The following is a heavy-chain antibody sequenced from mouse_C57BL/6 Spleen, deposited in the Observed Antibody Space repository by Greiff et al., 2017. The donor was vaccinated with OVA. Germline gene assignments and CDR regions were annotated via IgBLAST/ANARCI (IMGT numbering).Heavy chain of an antibody. V-gene: IGHV1-69*01. CDR1: GYTFTSYW. J-gene: IGHJ3*01. Sequence: VQLQQPGAELVMPGASVKLSCKASGYTFTSYWMHWVKQRPGQGLEWIGEIDPSDSYTNYNQKFKGKSTLTVDKSSSTAYMQLSSLTSEDSAVYYCATHYGSSSAWFAYWGQGTLVTVSA. D-gene: IGHD1-1*01. CDR3: ATHYGSSSAWFAY. CDR2: IDPSDSYT.